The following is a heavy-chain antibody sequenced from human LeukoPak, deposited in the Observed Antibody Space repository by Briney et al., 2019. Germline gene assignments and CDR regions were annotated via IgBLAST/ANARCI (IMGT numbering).Heavy chain of an antibody. D-gene: IGHD3-22*01. J-gene: IGHJ4*02. V-gene: IGHV4-34*01. CDR1: GGSFSGYY. CDR3: ARIGRYYDSSGSPRPFDY. CDR2: INHSGST. Sequence: SETLSLTCAVYGGSFSGYYWSWIRQPPGKGLEWIGEINHSGSTNYNPSLKSRVTISVDTSKNQLSLKLSSVTAADTAVYYCARIGRYYDSSGSPRPFDYWGQGTLVTVSS.